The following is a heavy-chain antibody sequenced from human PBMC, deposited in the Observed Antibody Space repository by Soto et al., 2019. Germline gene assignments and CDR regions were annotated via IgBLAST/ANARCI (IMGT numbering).Heavy chain of an antibody. CDR1: GYSFTSYW. D-gene: IGHD5-18*01. CDR2: IDPSDSYT. CDR3: ARLSRGYSYGSGVYRRHYYGMDG. J-gene: IGHJ6*02. Sequence: LGESLKISCKGSGYSFTSYWISWVRQMPGKGLEWMGRIDPSDSYTNYSPSFQGHVTISADKSISTAYLQWSSLKASDTAMYYCARLSRGYSYGSGVYRRHYYGMDGWGPGTTVNVSS. V-gene: IGHV5-10-1*01.